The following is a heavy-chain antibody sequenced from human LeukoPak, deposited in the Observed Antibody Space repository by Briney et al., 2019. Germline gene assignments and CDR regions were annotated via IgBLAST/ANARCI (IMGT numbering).Heavy chain of an antibody. J-gene: IGHJ5*02. V-gene: IGHV1-2*02. CDR3: ARDDSNWNAESYWFDP. D-gene: IGHD1-20*01. CDR1: GYTFTGYY. CDR2: INPNSGGT. Sequence: ASVKVSCKASGYTFTGYYMHRVRQAPGQGLEWMGWINPNSGGTNYAQKFQGRVTMTRDTSISTAYMELSRLRSDDTAVYYCARDDSNWNAESYWFDPWGQGTLVTVSS.